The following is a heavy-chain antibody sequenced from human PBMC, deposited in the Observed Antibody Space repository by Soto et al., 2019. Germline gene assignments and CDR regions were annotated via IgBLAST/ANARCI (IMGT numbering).Heavy chain of an antibody. CDR2: VYYSGDT. CDR3: ARRDRKCRGYYSDY. J-gene: IGHJ4*02. D-gene: IGHD3-10*01. V-gene: IGHV4-39*01. CDR1: GYSIRNSSYY. Sequence: SETLSLTCSVSGYSIRNSSYYWGWLRQAPGKGVEYIASVYYSGDTYCNPSLKSRVSMSVGTSKNQSSLQLTSVXATDSAVSFCARRDRKCRGYYSDYGGEGIKVT.